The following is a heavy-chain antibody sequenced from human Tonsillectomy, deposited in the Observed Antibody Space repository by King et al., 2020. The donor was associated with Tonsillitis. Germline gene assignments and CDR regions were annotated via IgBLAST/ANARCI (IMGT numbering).Heavy chain of an antibody. V-gene: IGHV3-23*04. CDR1: GFTFNSYA. Sequence: VQLVESGGGLVQPGGSLRVSCAASGFTFNSYAMTWVRQAPGKGLEWVSTISASGDSTYYADSVKGRFTISRDISKSTLFLQMNSLGAEDTAVYYCAKSDRIYYDSSGVFDAFDIWGQGTMVTVSS. CDR2: ISASGDST. J-gene: IGHJ3*02. D-gene: IGHD3-22*01. CDR3: AKSDRIYYDSSGVFDAFDI.